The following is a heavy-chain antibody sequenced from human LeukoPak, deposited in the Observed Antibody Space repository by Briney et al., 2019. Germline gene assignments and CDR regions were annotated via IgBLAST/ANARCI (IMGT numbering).Heavy chain of an antibody. CDR3: ARHLGEARDY. J-gene: IGHJ4*02. D-gene: IGHD3-16*01. CDR2: INSDGSST. Sequence: GGSLRLSCAASGFSFRTYWMQWVRQTPEKGLVWVSRINSDGSSTNYADSVKGRFTVSRDNAKNTLFLQMNSLRAEDTAVYYCARHLGEARDYWGQGTLVTVSS. V-gene: IGHV3-74*01. CDR1: GFSFRTYW.